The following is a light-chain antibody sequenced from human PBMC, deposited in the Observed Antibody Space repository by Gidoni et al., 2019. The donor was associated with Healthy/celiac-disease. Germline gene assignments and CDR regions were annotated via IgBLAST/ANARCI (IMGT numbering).Light chain of an antibody. J-gene: IGLJ2*01. CDR3: NSRDSSGNPPPVV. Sequence: SSELTQDPAVSVALGQTVRITCQGDSLRSYYASWYQQKPGQAPVLVIYGKNNRPSGIPDRFSGCSSGNTASLTITGAQAEDEADYYCNSRDSSGNPPPVVFGGGTKLTVL. CDR2: GKN. V-gene: IGLV3-19*01. CDR1: SLRSYY.